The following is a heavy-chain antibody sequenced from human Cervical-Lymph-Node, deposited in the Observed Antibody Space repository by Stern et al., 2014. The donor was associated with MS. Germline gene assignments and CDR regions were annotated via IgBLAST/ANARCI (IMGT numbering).Heavy chain of an antibody. CDR2: INHSGST. V-gene: IGHV4-34*01. CDR1: GGSFSGYY. D-gene: IGHD4-17*01. CDR3: ARGGDPDAFDI. Sequence: QVQLQQWGAGLLKPSETLSLTCAVYGGSFSGYYWSWIRQPPGKGLEWIGEINHSGSTNYNPSLKSRVTILLDTSTNHSSQQLHPGTAADTAVYYCARGGDPDAFDIWGQGTMVTVSS. J-gene: IGHJ3*02.